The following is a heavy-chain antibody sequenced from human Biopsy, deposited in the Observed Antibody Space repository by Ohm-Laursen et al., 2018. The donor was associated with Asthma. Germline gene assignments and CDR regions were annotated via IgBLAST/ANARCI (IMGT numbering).Heavy chain of an antibody. CDR1: GFSFSRYG. D-gene: IGHD1-26*01. J-gene: IGHJ4*02. V-gene: IGHV3-30*03. CDR2: ISYDGSNK. CDR3: ARDAWELQKPYAYYFDY. Sequence: SLRLSCSASGFSFSRYGMHWVRQAPGKGLEWVAVISYDGSNKYYADSVKGRFTISRDNSKNTLYLQMNSLRAEDTAVYYCARDAWELQKPYAYYFDYWGQGTLVTVSS.